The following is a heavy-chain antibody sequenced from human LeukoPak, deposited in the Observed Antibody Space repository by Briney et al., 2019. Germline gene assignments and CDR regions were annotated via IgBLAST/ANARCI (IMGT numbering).Heavy chain of an antibody. CDR2: IYHSGST. V-gene: IGHV4-38-2*02. D-gene: IGHD6-19*01. J-gene: IGHJ4*02. Sequence: SETLSLTCTVSGYSISSGYYWGWIRQPPGKGLEWIGSIYHSGSTYYNPSLKSRVTISVDTSKNQSSLKLSSVTAADTAVYYCARVSGYSSGWYYDYWGQGTLVTVSS. CDR1: GYSISSGYY. CDR3: ARVSGYSSGWYYDY.